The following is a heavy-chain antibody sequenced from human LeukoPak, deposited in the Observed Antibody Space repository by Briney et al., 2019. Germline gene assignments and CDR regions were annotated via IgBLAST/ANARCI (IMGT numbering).Heavy chain of an antibody. D-gene: IGHD6-6*01. V-gene: IGHV1-8*03. Sequence: ASVKVSCKASGYTFTSYDINWVRQATGQGLEWMGWMNPNSGNTGYAQKFQGRVTITRNTSISTAYMELSSLRSEDTAVYYCARSLGIAARPVIYYFDYWGQGTLVTVSS. CDR2: MNPNSGNT. J-gene: IGHJ4*02. CDR1: GYTFTSYD. CDR3: ARSLGIAARPVIYYFDY.